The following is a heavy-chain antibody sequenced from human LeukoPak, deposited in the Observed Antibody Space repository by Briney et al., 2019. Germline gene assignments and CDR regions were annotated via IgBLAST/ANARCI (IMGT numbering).Heavy chain of an antibody. V-gene: IGHV4-61*01. CDR3: VRHPRGGPYFDY. D-gene: IGHD3-16*01. CDR2: IYYSGST. CDR1: GGSVSSANYY. Sequence: SETLSLTCSVSGGSVSSANYYWSWVRQPPGKGLEWIGYIYYSGSTTYNPSLKSRVTISVDTSKNQFSLKLTSVTAADTGVYYCVRHPRGGPYFDYWGQGTLVTVSS. J-gene: IGHJ4*02.